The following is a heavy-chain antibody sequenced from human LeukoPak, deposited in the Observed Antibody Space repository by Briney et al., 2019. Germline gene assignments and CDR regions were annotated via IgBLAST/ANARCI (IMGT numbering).Heavy chain of an antibody. V-gene: IGHV5-51*01. J-gene: IGHJ3*02. Sequence: GESLKISCKGSGYSFTSYWIGWVRQMPGKGLEWMGVIYPGDSDTRYSPSFQGQVTISADKSISTAYLQWSSLKASDTAMYYCARSLVYGGNPPYAFDIWGHGTMVTVSS. CDR3: ARSLVYGGNPPYAFDI. CDR2: IYPGDSDT. D-gene: IGHD4-23*01. CDR1: GYSFTSYW.